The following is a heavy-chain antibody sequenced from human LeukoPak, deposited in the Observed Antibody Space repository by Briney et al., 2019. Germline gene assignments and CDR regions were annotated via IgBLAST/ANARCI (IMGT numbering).Heavy chain of an antibody. CDR3: ARVPTGRNVVAAAARMGWNAAFDI. D-gene: IGHD2-2*01. CDR2: ISQSGSI. V-gene: IGHV4-34*01. J-gene: IGHJ3*02. CDR1: GGSFSGYY. Sequence: SETLSLTCAVYGGSFSGYYWSWIRQPPGKGLEWIAEISQSGSINYNPSLKSRVTISVDASKKQFSPKMSSVTAADTAMYYCARVPTGRNVVAAAARMGWNAAFDIWGQGTMVTVSS.